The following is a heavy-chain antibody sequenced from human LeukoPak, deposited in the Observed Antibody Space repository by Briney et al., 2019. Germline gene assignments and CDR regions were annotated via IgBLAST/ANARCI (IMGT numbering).Heavy chain of an antibody. V-gene: IGHV3-21*01. CDR3: ARDGRSSGSGAFGI. J-gene: IGHJ3*02. CDR1: GFTFSSYS. D-gene: IGHD1-26*01. CDR2: ISSSSSYI. Sequence: PGGSLRLSCAASGFTFSSYSMNWVRQAPGKGLEWVSSISSSSSYIYYADSVKGRFTISRDNAKNSLYLQMNSLRAEDTAVYYCARDGRSSGSGAFGIWGQGTMVTVSS.